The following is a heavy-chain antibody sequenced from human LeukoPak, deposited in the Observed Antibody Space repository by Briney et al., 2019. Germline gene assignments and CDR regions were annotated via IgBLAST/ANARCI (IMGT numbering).Heavy chain of an antibody. D-gene: IGHD6-19*01. CDR3: ARAYSSGWYGSTDY. CDR2: VDPKSGGT. CDR1: GYTFIDYY. Sequence: GASVKVSCKASGYTFIDYYMHWARQAPGQGLEWMGWVDPKSGGTSYAQKFQDRVAMIRDTSISTAYMELARLTSDDTAVYYSARAYSSGWYGSTDYWGQGTLVTVSS. J-gene: IGHJ4*02. V-gene: IGHV1-2*02.